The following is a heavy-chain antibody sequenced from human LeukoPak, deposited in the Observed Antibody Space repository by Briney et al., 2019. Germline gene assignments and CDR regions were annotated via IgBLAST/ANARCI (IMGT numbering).Heavy chain of an antibody. CDR2: INPNSGGT. Sequence: ASVKVSCKASGYTFTGYYMHWVRQAPGQGLEWMGWINPNSGGTNYAQKFQGRVTMTRDTFISTAYMELSRLRSDDTAVYYCARPLGYCSSTSCYYGYWGQGTLVTVSS. D-gene: IGHD2-2*01. CDR3: ARPLGYCSSTSCYYGY. J-gene: IGHJ4*02. V-gene: IGHV1-2*02. CDR1: GYTFTGYY.